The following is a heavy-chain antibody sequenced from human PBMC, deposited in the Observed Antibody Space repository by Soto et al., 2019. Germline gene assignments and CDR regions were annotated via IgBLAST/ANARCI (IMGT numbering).Heavy chain of an antibody. J-gene: IGHJ6*02. Sequence: QVQLVQSGAEVKKPGASVKVSCKVSGYTLTELSMHWVRQAPGKGLEWMGGLDPEDGETIYPQKXHGSVPLHTGXXEXTXXLELRYPRSRDPAVSSRATAGRGSSRQYSYSGMAVWGQGTTVPVSS. CDR2: LDPEDGET. CDR1: GYTLTELS. D-gene: IGHD3-10*01. CDR3: ATAGRGSSRQYSYSGMAV. V-gene: IGHV1-24*01.